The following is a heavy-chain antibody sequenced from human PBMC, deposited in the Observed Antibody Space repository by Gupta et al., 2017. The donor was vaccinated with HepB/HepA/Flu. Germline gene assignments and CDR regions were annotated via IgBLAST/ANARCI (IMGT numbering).Heavy chain of an antibody. Sequence: EVQLLESGGGLVQPGGSLRLSCAASGFTFSSYAMSWVRQAPGKGLEWVSAISGSGGSTYYADSVKGRFTISRDNSKNTLYLQMNRLRAEETAVYYCAKDNGYRGTVVYLDYWGQGTLVTVSS. CDR2: ISGSGGST. V-gene: IGHV3-23*01. CDR3: AKDNGYRGTVVYLDY. J-gene: IGHJ4*02. D-gene: IGHD2-2*01. CDR1: GFTFSSYA.